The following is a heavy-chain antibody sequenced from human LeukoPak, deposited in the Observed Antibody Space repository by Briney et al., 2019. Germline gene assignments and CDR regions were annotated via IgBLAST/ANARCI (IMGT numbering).Heavy chain of an antibody. D-gene: IGHD5-24*01. CDR2: IYYTGST. V-gene: IGHV4-59*08. CDR3: ARRSQRDGYNLDY. CDR1: GGSISSYY. J-gene: IGHJ4*02. Sequence: KPSETLSLTCTVSGGSISSYYWSWIRQPPGKGLDWIGYIYYTGSTYSNPSLKSRVTISLDTSKNQLSLKLSSVTAADTAVYYCARRSQRDGYNLDYWGQGTLVTVSS.